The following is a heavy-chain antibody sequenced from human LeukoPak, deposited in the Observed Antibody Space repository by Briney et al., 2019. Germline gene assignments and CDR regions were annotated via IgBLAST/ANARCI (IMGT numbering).Heavy chain of an antibody. Sequence: GGSLRLSCAASGFTFSSYAMSSVRQAPGKGLEWVSAISGSGGSTYYADSVKGRFTISRDNSKNTLYLQMNSLRAEDTAVYYCAKDLFVTDYYDSSGYYFDYWGQGTLVTVSS. J-gene: IGHJ4*02. V-gene: IGHV3-23*01. CDR1: GFTFSSYA. CDR2: ISGSGGST. CDR3: AKDLFVTDYYDSSGYYFDY. D-gene: IGHD3-22*01.